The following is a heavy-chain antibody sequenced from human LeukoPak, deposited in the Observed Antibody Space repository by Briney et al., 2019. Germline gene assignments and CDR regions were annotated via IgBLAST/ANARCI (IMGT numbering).Heavy chain of an antibody. CDR3: ARHVLGNFYYYYGMDV. V-gene: IGHV4-59*08. CDR1: GGSISSYY. CDR2: IYYSGST. D-gene: IGHD4-23*01. J-gene: IGHJ6*02. Sequence: SETLSLTCTVSGGSISSYYWSWIRRPPGKGLEWIGYIYYSGSTNYNPSLKSRVTISVDTSKNQFSLKLSSVTAADTAVYYCARHVLGNFYYYYGMDVWGQGTTVTVSS.